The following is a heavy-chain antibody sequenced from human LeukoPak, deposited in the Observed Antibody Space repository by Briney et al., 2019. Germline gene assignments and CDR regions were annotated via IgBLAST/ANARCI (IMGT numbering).Heavy chain of an antibody. V-gene: IGHV4-39*01. CDR3: ARGVGSNNYFDY. Sequence: SETLSLTCTVSGGSISSSSYYWGWIRQPPGKGLEWIESIYYSGSTYYNPSLKSRVTISVDTSKNQFSLKLSSVTAADTAVYYCARGVGSNNYFDYWGQGTLVTVSS. D-gene: IGHD4-11*01. CDR1: GGSISSSSYY. J-gene: IGHJ4*02. CDR2: IYYSGST.